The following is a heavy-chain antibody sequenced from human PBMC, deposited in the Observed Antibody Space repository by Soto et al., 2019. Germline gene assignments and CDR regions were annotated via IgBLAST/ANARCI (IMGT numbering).Heavy chain of an antibody. J-gene: IGHJ6*02. D-gene: IGHD6-19*01. CDR1: GGTFSSYA. CDR3: ARGERGGWGNYYYYGIDV. V-gene: IGHV1-69*01. Sequence: QVQLVQSGAEVKKPGSSVKVSCKASGGTFSSYAISWVRQAPGQGLEWMGGIIPIFGTANYAQKFQGRVTITAAESTSTAYMELSSLRSEDTAVYYCARGERGGWGNYYYYGIDVWGQGTTVTVSS. CDR2: IIPIFGTA.